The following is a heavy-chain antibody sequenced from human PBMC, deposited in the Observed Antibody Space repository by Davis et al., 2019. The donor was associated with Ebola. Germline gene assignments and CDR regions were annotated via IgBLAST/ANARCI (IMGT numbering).Heavy chain of an antibody. D-gene: IGHD2-8*01. Sequence: SETLSLTCTVSGGSISSGDYYWSWIRQPPGKGLEWIGYIYYSGSTYYNPSLKSRVTISVDTSKNQFSLKLSSVTAADTAVYYCAREGYCTNGVCYTGWFDPWGQGTLVTVSS. CDR3: AREGYCTNGVCYTGWFDP. CDR1: GGSISSGDYY. J-gene: IGHJ5*02. CDR2: IYYSGST. V-gene: IGHV4-30-4*02.